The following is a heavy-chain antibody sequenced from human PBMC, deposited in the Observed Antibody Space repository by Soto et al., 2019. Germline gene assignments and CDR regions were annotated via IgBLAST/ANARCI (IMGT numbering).Heavy chain of an antibody. Sequence: QVQLVQSGAEVKKPGSSVKVSCKASGGTFSSYAISWVRQAPGQGLEWMGGIIPISGTANYAQKFQGRVTTTAVEYTSTDYMELSSLRSEDTAVYYCARSQGSSTSLEIYYYYYYGMDVWGQGTTVTVSS. J-gene: IGHJ6*02. D-gene: IGHD2-2*01. V-gene: IGHV1-69*01. CDR3: ARSQGSSTSLEIYYYYYYGMDV. CDR1: GGTFSSYA. CDR2: IIPISGTA.